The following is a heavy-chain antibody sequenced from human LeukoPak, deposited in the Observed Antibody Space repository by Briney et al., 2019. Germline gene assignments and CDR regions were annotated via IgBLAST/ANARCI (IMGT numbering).Heavy chain of an antibody. V-gene: IGHV4-61*01. CDR1: SYSIRSGYH. Sequence: SETLSLTCSVSSYSIRSGYHWTWTGQPQGKGLDWIGYSYHSGSTQYNSSLKSRVSMYVDTSKNQFSLKLSSVTAADTAGYYCVRDGYSGHDALWGQGTLVTVSS. CDR3: VRDGYSGHDAL. J-gene: IGHJ4*02. CDR2: SYHSGST. D-gene: IGHD5-12*01.